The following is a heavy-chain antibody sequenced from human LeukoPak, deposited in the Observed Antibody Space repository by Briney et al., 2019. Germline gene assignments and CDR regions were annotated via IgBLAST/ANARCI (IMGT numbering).Heavy chain of an antibody. CDR1: GFTFSDYY. V-gene: IGHV3-11*04. CDR3: ARYGSWAWFDT. CDR2: IGSSVSTI. D-gene: IGHD4-17*01. J-gene: IGHJ5*02. Sequence: GGSLRLSCAASGFTFSDYYMSWIRQAPGKGLEWVSYIGSSVSTIYYADSVKARFTISRHNAKTSLYLQLNSLRAEDTAVDHCARYGSWAWFDTWGQGTLVTVSS.